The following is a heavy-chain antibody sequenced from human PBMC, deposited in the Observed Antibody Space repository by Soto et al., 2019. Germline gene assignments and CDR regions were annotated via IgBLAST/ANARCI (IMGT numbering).Heavy chain of an antibody. J-gene: IGHJ4*02. CDR2: ISWNSGSI. CDR1: GFTFDDYA. V-gene: IGHV3-9*01. D-gene: IGHD3-22*01. CDR3: AKDIVGGGGYYDSSGNFAY. Sequence: GGSLRLSCAASGFTFDDYAMHWVRQAPGKGLEWVSGISWNSGSIGYADSVKGRFTISRDNAKNSLYLQMNSLRAEDTALYYCAKDIVGGGGYYDSSGNFAYWGQGTLVTVSS.